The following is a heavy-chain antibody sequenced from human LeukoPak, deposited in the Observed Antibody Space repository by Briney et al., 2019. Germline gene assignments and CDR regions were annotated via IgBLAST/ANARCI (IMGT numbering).Heavy chain of an antibody. D-gene: IGHD1-26*01. J-gene: IGHJ6*02. CDR1: GFTFSSYA. CDR3: AREEQWELQGMDV. CDR2: ISGSGGST. Sequence: GRSLRLSCAASGFTFSSYAMHWVRQAPGKGLEWVSAISGSGGSTYYADSVKGRFTISRDNSKNTLYLQMNSLRAEDTAVYYCAREEQWELQGMDVWGQGTTVTVSS. V-gene: IGHV3-23*01.